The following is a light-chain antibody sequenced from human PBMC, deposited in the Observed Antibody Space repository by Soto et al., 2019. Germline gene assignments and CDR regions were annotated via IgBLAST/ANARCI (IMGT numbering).Light chain of an antibody. CDR2: GAS. J-gene: IGKJ5*01. CDR1: QGIRYY. CDR3: QQFKNYPIT. Sequence: DIQMTQSPSSLSASVGDRVTITCRASQGIRYYLAWYQQKPDKAPKLLIYGASTLQSGVPSRFSGSGSGTDFTLTISSLHPEDFAVYFCQQFKNYPITFGQGTRLEIK. V-gene: IGKV1-27*01.